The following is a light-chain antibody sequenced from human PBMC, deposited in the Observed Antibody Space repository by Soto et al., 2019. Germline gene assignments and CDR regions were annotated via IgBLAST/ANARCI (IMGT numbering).Light chain of an antibody. J-gene: IGKJ5*01. Sequence: EIVMTQSPATLSVSPGERVTLSCRASQSVSSYLAWYQHKPGQPPRLLIYGASTRATNIPARFSGSGYGTDFTLTISNLQPEDFAVYFCQQCSDWPLFTFGQGTRLEIK. CDR3: QQCSDWPLFT. V-gene: IGKV3-15*01. CDR2: GAS. CDR1: QSVSSY.